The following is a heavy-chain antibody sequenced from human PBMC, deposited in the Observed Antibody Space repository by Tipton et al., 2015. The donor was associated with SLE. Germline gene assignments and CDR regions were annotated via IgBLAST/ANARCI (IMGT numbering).Heavy chain of an antibody. V-gene: IGHV4-39*07. CDR1: GDSLRTREYS. CDR3: ASQRFQQTGDYFDY. CDR2: VHYSGPT. Sequence: TLSLTCYVSGDSLRTREYSWGWIRQPPGKGLEWIGSVHYSGPTYYKPSLKSRVGISIDTSKNHFSLNLRSVAAADTAVNYCASQRFQQTGDYFDYWGQGILVTVSS. J-gene: IGHJ4*02. D-gene: IGHD5-24*01.